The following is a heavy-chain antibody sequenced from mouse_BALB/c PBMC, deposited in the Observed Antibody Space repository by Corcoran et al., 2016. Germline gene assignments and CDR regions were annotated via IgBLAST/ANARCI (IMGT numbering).Heavy chain of an antibody. Sequence: EVQLQQSGAELVKPGASVKLSCTASGFNIKDTYIHWVKQRPEQGLEWIGRIDPANGNTKYDPKFQGKATITADTSSNTAYLQLSSLTSEDTAVYYCARLYRYDYAMDYWGQGTSVTVSS. D-gene: IGHD2-14*01. CDR2: IDPANGNT. V-gene: IGHV14-3*02. J-gene: IGHJ4*01. CDR3: ARLYRYDYAMDY. CDR1: GFNIKDTY.